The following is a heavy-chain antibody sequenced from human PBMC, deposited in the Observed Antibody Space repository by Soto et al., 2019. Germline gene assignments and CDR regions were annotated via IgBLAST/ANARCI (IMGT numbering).Heavy chain of an antibody. D-gene: IGHD3-10*01. Sequence: GGSLRLSCAASGFLFRNYGMHWVRQAPGKGLEWVAVISYDGNTEYYEDSVKGRFTVSRDNSKNTLYLQMNSLRVEDTALYYCAKRGGTHWYTIDYWGQGTLVTVSS. J-gene: IGHJ4*02. CDR1: GFLFRNYG. V-gene: IGHV3-30*18. CDR2: ISYDGNTE. CDR3: AKRGGTHWYTIDY.